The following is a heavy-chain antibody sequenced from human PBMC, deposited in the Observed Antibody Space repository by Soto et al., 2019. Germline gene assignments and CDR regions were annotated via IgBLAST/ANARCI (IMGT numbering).Heavy chain of an antibody. J-gene: IGHJ4*02. CDR3: ARSIVVVTALDY. Sequence: QVQLVQSGAEEKKPGASVKVSCKASGYTFTSYAMHWVRQAPGQRLEWMGWISAGNGNTKYSQKFQGRVTITRDTSASIAYMELSSLRSEDTAVYYCARSIVVVTALDYWGQGTRVTVA. V-gene: IGHV1-3*05. CDR2: ISAGNGNT. D-gene: IGHD2-21*02. CDR1: GYTFTSYA.